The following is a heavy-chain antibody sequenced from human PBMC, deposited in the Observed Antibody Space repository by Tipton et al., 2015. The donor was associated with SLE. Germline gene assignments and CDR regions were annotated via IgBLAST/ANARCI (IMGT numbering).Heavy chain of an antibody. CDR3: ARGRPRATQAWGGYYYYMDV. D-gene: IGHD3-16*01. Sequence: TLSLTCAVYGGSFSGYYWSWIRQPPGKGLEWIGEINHSGSTNYNPSLKSRITIPVDTSKNQFSLRLSSVTAADTAVYYCARGRPRATQAWGGYYYYMDVWGKGTTVTVSS. CDR2: INHSGST. J-gene: IGHJ6*03. V-gene: IGHV4-34*01. CDR1: GGSFSGYY.